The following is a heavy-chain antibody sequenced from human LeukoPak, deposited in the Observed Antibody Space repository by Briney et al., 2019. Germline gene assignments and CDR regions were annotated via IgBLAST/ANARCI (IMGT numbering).Heavy chain of an antibody. Sequence: ASVKVSCKASGYTFTGYYMHWVRQAPGQGLEWMGWINPNSGGTNYAQKFQGRVTMTRDTSISTAYMELSSLRSDDTAVYFCARGSARDSSGFFEYWGQGTLVTVSS. CDR2: INPNSGGT. CDR1: GYTFTGYY. J-gene: IGHJ4*02. V-gene: IGHV1-2*02. D-gene: IGHD6-19*01. CDR3: ARGSARDSSGFFEY.